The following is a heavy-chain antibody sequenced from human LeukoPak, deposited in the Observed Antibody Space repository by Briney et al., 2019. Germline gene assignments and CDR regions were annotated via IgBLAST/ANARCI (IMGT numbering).Heavy chain of an antibody. D-gene: IGHD4-17*01. J-gene: IGHJ4*02. CDR2: IGGTSAVGGR. CDR1: GFTFSYYV. V-gene: IGHV3-23*01. CDR3: AKDMDDHGDYLFHY. Sequence: PGVSLRLFCAAPGFTFSYYVMSWVRQAPGKGLEWVSGIGGTSAVGGRSYADSVKGRFTISRDDSTSTLYLQMNSLRDEDTAVYYYAKDMDDHGDYLFHYWGQGTLVTVSS.